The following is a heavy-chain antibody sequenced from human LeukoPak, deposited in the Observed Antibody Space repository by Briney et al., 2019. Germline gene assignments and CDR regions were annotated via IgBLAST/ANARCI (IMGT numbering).Heavy chain of an antibody. CDR2: IYPGDSDT. V-gene: IGHV5-51*01. CDR1: GYTFSSNW. CDR3: ARQNDFRLDY. Sequence: RGGSLKISCKGSGYTFSSNWIGWVRQMPGKGLEWMGIIYPGDSDTRYSPSLQGQVTISVDTSIGTAYLQWSSLKASDTAIYYCARQNDFRLDYWGQGTLVTVSS. J-gene: IGHJ4*02. D-gene: IGHD3-3*01.